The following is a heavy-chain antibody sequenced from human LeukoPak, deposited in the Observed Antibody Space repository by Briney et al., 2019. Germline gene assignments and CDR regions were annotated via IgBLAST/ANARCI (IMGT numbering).Heavy chain of an antibody. J-gene: IGHJ1*01. V-gene: IGHV4-4*02. Sequence: SETLSLTCAVSAGSISSSNWWSWVRQSPVKGLEWIGEIYLYGTTNYNPSLKSRVTISVDTSKNQFSLKLSSVTAADTAVYYCARDEMATISYFQHWGQGTLVTVSS. D-gene: IGHD5-24*01. CDR3: ARDEMATISYFQH. CDR2: IYLYGTT. CDR1: AGSISSSNW.